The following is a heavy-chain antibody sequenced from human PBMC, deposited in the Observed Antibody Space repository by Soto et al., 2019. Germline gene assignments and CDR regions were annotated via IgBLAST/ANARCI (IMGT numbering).Heavy chain of an antibody. V-gene: IGHV6-1*01. CDR1: GDSVSSNSAA. J-gene: IGHJ4*02. Sequence: SQTLSLTCGISGDSVSSNSAAWNWIRQSPSRGLEWLGRTYYRSRWSTDYAVSVRSRININPDTSKNQFSLQLNSVTPEDTAIYYCARDTAAPGPDFDFWGQGILVTVSS. CDR3: ARDTAAPGPDFDF. D-gene: IGHD6-13*01. CDR2: TYYRSRWST.